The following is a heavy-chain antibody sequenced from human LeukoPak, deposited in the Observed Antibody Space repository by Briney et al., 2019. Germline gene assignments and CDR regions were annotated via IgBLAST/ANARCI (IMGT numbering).Heavy chain of an antibody. CDR1: GGSISSSSYY. D-gene: IGHD7-27*01. J-gene: IGHJ4*02. Sequence: SETLSLTCTVSGGSISSSSYYWAWIRQPPGKGLEWIGSIYYSGSTYYNPSLKSRVTISVDTSKNQFSLKLSSVTATDTAVYYCARLANWAQDDYWGQGTLVTVSS. V-gene: IGHV4-39*01. CDR2: IYYSGST. CDR3: ARLANWAQDDY.